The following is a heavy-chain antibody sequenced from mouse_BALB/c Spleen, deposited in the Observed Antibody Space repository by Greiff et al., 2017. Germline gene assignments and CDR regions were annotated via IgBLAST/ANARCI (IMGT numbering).Heavy chain of an antibody. V-gene: IGHV5-6-5*01. Sequence: EVQVVESGGGLVKPGGSLKLSCAASGFTFSSYAMSWVRQTPEKRLEWVASISSGGSTYYPDSVKGRFTISRDNARNILYLQMSSLRSEDTAMYYCARTGPYGSSAMDYWGQGTSVTVSS. CDR3: ARTGPYGSSAMDY. J-gene: IGHJ4*01. CDR1: GFTFSSYA. D-gene: IGHD1-1*01. CDR2: ISSGGST.